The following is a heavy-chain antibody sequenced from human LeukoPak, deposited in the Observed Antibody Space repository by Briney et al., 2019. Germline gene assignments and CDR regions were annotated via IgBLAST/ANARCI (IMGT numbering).Heavy chain of an antibody. CDR3: AKDSFVRDIYRFFDWSFDG. CDR1: GGSISSSIYY. V-gene: IGHV4-39*07. CDR2: IHYGGNT. D-gene: IGHD3-9*01. J-gene: IGHJ4*02. Sequence: SETLSLICTVSGGSISSSIYYWGWIRQLPGKGLEWVGHIHYGGNTYYNPSLKSRVTISVDTSKNQFSLKLRSVTAADTAVYYCAKDSFVRDIYRFFDWSFDGWGQGTLVTVSS.